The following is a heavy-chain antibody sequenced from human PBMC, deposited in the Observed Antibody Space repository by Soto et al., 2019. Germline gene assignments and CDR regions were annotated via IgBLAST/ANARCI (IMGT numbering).Heavy chain of an antibody. CDR3: TTGMYSSGWYYFDY. CDR2: IKSKTDGGTT. J-gene: IGHJ4*02. Sequence: PVGSLRLSCAASGFTFSNAWMSWVRQAPGKGLEWVGRIKSKTDGGTTDYAAPVKGRFTISRDDSKNTLYLQMNSLKTEDTAVYYCTTGMYSSGWYYFDYWGQGTLVTVSS. D-gene: IGHD6-19*01. V-gene: IGHV3-15*01. CDR1: GFTFSNAW.